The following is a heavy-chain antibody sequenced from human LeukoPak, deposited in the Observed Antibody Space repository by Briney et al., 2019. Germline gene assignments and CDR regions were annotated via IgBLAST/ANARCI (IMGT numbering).Heavy chain of an antibody. CDR2: ISGSGGST. Sequence: PGGSLRLSCAASGFTFSSYWMNWVRQAPGKGLEWVSAISGSGGSTYYADSVKGRFTISRDNSKNTLYLQMNSLRAEDTAVYYCARIDGNYDFWSGYYTGRPYDYWGQGTLVTVSS. CDR3: ARIDGNYDFWSGYYTGRPYDY. D-gene: IGHD3-3*01. CDR1: GFTFSSYW. J-gene: IGHJ4*02. V-gene: IGHV3-23*01.